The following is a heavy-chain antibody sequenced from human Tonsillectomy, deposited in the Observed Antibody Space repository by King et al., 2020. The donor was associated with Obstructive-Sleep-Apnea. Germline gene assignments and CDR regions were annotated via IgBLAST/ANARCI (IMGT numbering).Heavy chain of an antibody. J-gene: IGHJ4*02. V-gene: IGHV4-39*01. CDR1: GDSINSNGYY. CDR3: ARQERETRGNDY. Sequence: QLQESGPGLVKPSETLSLTCTVSGDSINSNGYYWGWIRQPPGKGLEWIGCVYYTGTTFYSPSLKSRVTISVDTSKIQFSLELSSVTAADTAVYYCARQERETRGNDYWGQGTLVPVSS. CDR2: VYYTGTT. D-gene: IGHD1-14*01.